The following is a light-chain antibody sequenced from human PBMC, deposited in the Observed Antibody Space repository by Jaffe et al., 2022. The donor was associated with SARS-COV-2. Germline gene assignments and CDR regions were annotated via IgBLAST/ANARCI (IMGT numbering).Light chain of an antibody. CDR1: SSDVGGYNF. J-gene: IGLJ1*01. V-gene: IGLV2-14*01. CDR2: DVS. Sequence: QSALTQPASVSGSPGQSITISCTGTSSDVGGYNFVSWYQQHPDKAPKLMIHDVSNRPSGVSDRFSGSKSGDTASLTISGLQAEDEADYYCSSYTSSSTQVFGTGTKVTVL. CDR3: SSYTSSSTQV.